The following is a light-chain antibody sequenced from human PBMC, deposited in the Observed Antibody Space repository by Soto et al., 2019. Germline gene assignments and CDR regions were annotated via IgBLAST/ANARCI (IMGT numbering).Light chain of an antibody. CDR2: EVS. V-gene: IGLV2-14*01. CDR3: TSYTSSTSWV. J-gene: IGLJ3*02. Sequence: QSALTQPASVSGSPGQSITISCTGTSSDVVAYNYVSWYQQHPDKAPKLMIYEVSNRPSGLSNRFSGSKSGNTASLTISGLQAEDEADYYCTSYTSSTSWVFGGGTKLTVL. CDR1: SSDVVAYNY.